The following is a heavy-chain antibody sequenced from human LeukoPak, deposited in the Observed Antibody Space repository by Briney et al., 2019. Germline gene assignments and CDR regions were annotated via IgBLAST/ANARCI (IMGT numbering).Heavy chain of an antibody. Sequence: GGSLRLSCAASGFTFSSYGMHWVRQAPGKGLEWVAFIFYDGSNKNDADSVKGRFTISRDNSKNTVYLQMNGLRAEDTAVYYCARDFSGRYTIDYWGQGTLVTVSS. CDR1: GFTFSSYG. J-gene: IGHJ4*02. D-gene: IGHD6-19*01. V-gene: IGHV3-30*03. CDR3: ARDFSGRYTIDY. CDR2: IFYDGSNK.